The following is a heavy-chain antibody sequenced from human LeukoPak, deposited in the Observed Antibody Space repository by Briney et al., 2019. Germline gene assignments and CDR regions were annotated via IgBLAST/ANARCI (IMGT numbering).Heavy chain of an antibody. CDR2: IRFDGSNK. V-gene: IGHV3-30*02. D-gene: IGHD6-13*01. CDR3: AKDRGSGIAAAGPDY. Sequence: GGSLRLSCAASGFSFSNYGMHWVRQAPGKGLEGVAFIRFDGSNKYYADSVKGRFTISRDNSKNTLYLQMNSLRAEDTAVFYCAKDRGSGIAAAGPDYWGQGTLVTVSS. CDR1: GFSFSNYG. J-gene: IGHJ4*02.